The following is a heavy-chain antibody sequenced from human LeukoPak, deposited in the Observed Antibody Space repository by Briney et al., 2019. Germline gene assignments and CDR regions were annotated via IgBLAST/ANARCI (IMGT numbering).Heavy chain of an antibody. CDR2: IKQDGSEK. J-gene: IGHJ4*02. CDR1: GFTFSSYA. V-gene: IGHV3-7*04. CDR3: AGARSSSWYYFDY. Sequence: GGSLRLSCAASGFTFSSYALSWVRQAPGKGLEWVANIKQDGSEKYYVDSVKGRFTISRDNAKNSLYLQMNSLSAEDTAVYYCAGARSSSWYYFDYWGQGTLVTVSS. D-gene: IGHD6-13*01.